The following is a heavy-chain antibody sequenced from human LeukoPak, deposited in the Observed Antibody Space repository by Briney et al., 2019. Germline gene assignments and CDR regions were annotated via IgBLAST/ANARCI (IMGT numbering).Heavy chain of an antibody. CDR2: IIPIFGTA. D-gene: IGHD6-6*01. CDR1: GGTFSSYA. CDR3: ARAIAAPLYYYYMDV. Sequence: SVKVSCKASGGTFSSYAISWVRQAPAQGLEWMGGIIPIFGTANYAQKFQGRVTITTDESTSTAYMELSSLRSEDTAVYYCARAIAAPLYYYYMDVWGKGTTVTVSS. V-gene: IGHV1-69*05. J-gene: IGHJ6*03.